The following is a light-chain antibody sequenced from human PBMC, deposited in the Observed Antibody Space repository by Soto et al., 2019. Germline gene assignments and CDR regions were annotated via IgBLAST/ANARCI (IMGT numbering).Light chain of an antibody. J-gene: IGLJ2*01. CDR3: QSYDSSLSGSV. V-gene: IGLV1-40*01. Sequence: QSVLTQPPSVSGAPGQRVTISCTGSSSNIGAGYDVHWYQQLPVTAPKLLIYGNSNRPSGVPDRLSGSKSGTSASLAITGLQAEDEADYYCQSYDSSLSGSVFGGGTKLTVL. CDR2: GNS. CDR1: SSNIGAGYD.